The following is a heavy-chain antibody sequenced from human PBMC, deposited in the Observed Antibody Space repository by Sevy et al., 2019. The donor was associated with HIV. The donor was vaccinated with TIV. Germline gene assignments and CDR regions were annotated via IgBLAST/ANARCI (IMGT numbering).Heavy chain of an antibody. CDR2: INHSGST. CDR1: GGSFSGYY. D-gene: IGHD3-22*01. J-gene: IGHJ4*02. Sequence: SETLSLTCAVYGGSFSGYYWSWIRQPPGKGLEWIGEINHSGSTNYNPSLKSRVTISVDTSKNQFSRKLSSVTAADTAVYYCARGHIKNGDSSGYFFYYFDYWGQGTLVTVSS. V-gene: IGHV4-34*01. CDR3: ARGHIKNGDSSGYFFYYFDY.